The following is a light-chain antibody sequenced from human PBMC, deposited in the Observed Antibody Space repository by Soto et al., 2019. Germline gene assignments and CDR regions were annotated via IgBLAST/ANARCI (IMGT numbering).Light chain of an antibody. J-gene: IGKJ5*01. Sequence: DLQMTQSPSSLSASVGDRVTITCRASQSINNCLIWYQQKTGKAPKFLIYGASILESGVPSRFSGSGSGTDFTLTISSLQPEDFATYYCQHNYSNPRTFGQGTRLDIK. CDR3: QHNYSNPRT. V-gene: IGKV1-39*01. CDR1: QSINNC. CDR2: GAS.